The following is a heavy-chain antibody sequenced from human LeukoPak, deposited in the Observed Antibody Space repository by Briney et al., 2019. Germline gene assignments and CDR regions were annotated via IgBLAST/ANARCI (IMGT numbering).Heavy chain of an antibody. CDR3: ARASTAYYYMDV. Sequence: SDTLSLTCTVSGGSISGGGYYWSWIPQHPGKGLEWIGYIYYSGSTYYNPSPKSRVTISVDKSKNQFSLQLSSVAAADTAVYYCARASTAYYYMDVWGKGTTVTVSS. CDR1: GGSISGGGYY. CDR2: IYYSGST. D-gene: IGHD5-18*01. J-gene: IGHJ6*03. V-gene: IGHV4-31*03.